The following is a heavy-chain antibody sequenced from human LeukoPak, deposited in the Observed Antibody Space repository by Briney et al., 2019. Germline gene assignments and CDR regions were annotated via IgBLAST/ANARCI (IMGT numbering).Heavy chain of an antibody. J-gene: IGHJ4*02. CDR3: AKDERGGYYGSGSWVY. Sequence: GGSLRLSCAASGFTFDDYAMHWVRQAPGKGLEWVSLISWDGGSTYYADSVKGRFTISRDNSKNSLYLQMNSLRAEDTALYYCAKDERGGYYGSGSWVYWGQGTLVTVSS. CDR2: ISWDGGST. V-gene: IGHV3-43D*03. CDR1: GFTFDDYA. D-gene: IGHD3-10*01.